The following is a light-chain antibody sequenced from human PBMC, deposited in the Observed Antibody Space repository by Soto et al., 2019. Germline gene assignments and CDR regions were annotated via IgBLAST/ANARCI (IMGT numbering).Light chain of an antibody. CDR3: QQYYNVPPT. J-gene: IGKJ1*01. V-gene: IGKV4-1*01. Sequence: DIVMTQSPDSLAVSLGERATINCKSSQSVLHSSNNKNYLAWYQQKPGQPPKLLIYWASTRESGVPDRFSGSRSGTDFTLTISSLQAEDVAVYYCQQYYNVPPTFGQGTKVEI. CDR1: QSVLHSSNNKNY. CDR2: WAS.